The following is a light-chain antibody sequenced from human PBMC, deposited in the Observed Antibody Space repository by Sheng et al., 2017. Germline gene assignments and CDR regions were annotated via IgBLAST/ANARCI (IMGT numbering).Light chain of an antibody. V-gene: IGKV1-39*01. J-gene: IGKJ4*01. CDR3: QQSYSTPLT. CDR2: GAS. Sequence: DIQMTQSPSSLSASLGDRVTITCRASQTINTFLNWYQQKSGKAPKLLIYGASRLQSGVPLRFSGSGSGTDFTLTISNLQPEDFATYYCQQSYSTPLTFGGGTTVQIK. CDR1: QTINTF.